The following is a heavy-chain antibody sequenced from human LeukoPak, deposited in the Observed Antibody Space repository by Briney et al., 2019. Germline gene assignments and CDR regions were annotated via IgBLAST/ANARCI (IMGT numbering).Heavy chain of an antibody. CDR2: IYHSGYT. CDR3: ASHLPPIPSRWYRGFDI. V-gene: IGHV4-39*01. CDR1: DVSMSSSTYY. Sequence: SETLSLTCTASDVSMSSSTYYWGWIRQPPGKGLEWIGSIYHSGYTYYNSSLKSRVTISVDTSKNQFSLKLISVTAADTSVYYCASHLPPIPSRWYRGFDIWGQGTMVTVSS. D-gene: IGHD6-13*01. J-gene: IGHJ3*02.